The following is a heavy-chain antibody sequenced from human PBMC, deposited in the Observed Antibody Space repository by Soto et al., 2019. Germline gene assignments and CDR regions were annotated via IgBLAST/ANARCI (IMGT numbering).Heavy chain of an antibody. J-gene: IGHJ6*02. V-gene: IGHV1-69*12. CDR1: GGTFSSYA. D-gene: IGHD1-26*01. Sequence: QVQLVQSGAEVKKPGSSVKVSCKASGGTFSSYAISWVRQAPGQGLEWMGGIIPIFGTANYAQKFQGRVTITADESTSTAYMELSSLRSEDTAVYYCASGRSFTTWEDYYYGMDVWGQGTTVTVSS. CDR3: ASGRSFTTWEDYYYGMDV. CDR2: IIPIFGTA.